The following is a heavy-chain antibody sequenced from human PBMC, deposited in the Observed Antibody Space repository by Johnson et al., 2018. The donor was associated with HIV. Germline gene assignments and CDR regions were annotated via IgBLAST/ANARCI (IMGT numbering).Heavy chain of an antibody. CDR3: AKEGQYYDFWSGYYRGGAFDI. CDR1: GFTFSSYG. J-gene: IGHJ3*02. Sequence: QVQLVESGGGVVQPGRSLRLSCAASGFTFSSYGMHWVRQAPGKGLEWVAVIWYDGSNKYYADSVKGRFTISRDNSKNTLYLQMNSLRAEDTAVYHCAKEGQYYDFWSGYYRGGAFDIWGQGTMVTVSS. V-gene: IGHV3-33*06. CDR2: IWYDGSNK. D-gene: IGHD3-3*01.